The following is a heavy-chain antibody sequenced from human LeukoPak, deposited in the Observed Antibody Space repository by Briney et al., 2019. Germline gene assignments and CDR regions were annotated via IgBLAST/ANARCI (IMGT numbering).Heavy chain of an antibody. CDR3: ARGGDIVVVVAATTPGAFDI. J-gene: IGHJ3*02. CDR2: IYDRGTS. D-gene: IGHD2-15*01. Sequence: SETLSLTCAVSGGSVSSNKWWSWVRQPPGKGLEWIGEIYDRGTSNYNPSLKSRLTISIDKSKNQFSLKLSSVTAADTAVYYCARGGDIVVVVAATTPGAFDIWGQGTMVTVSS. CDR1: GGSVSSNKW. V-gene: IGHV4-4*02.